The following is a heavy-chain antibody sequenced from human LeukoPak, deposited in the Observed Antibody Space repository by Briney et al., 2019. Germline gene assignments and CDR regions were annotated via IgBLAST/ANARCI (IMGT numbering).Heavy chain of an antibody. Sequence: ASVKVSCKASGGTFSSCAINWVRQATGQGLEWMGWMNPNSGNTGYAQKFQGRVTMTRNTSISTAYMELSSLRSEDTAVYYCASSNYALGDAFDIWGQGTMVTVSS. CDR2: MNPNSGNT. CDR1: GGTFSSCA. D-gene: IGHD4-11*01. J-gene: IGHJ3*02. CDR3: ASSNYALGDAFDI. V-gene: IGHV1-8*02.